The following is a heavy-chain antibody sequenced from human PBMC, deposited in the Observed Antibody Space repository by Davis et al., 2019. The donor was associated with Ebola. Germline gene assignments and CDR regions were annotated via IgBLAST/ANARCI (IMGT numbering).Heavy chain of an antibody. V-gene: IGHV3-23*05. D-gene: IGHD4-11*01. J-gene: IGHJ6*02. Sequence: PGGSLRLSCVSSGFTFTSYWMSWVRQAPGKGLEWVSSIDNSDINTYYADSVKGRFTISRDNSKNTLYLQMNSLRAEDTAVYYCAKDLGVTTGYGMDVWGQGTTVTVSS. CDR3: AKDLGVTTGYGMDV. CDR2: IDNSDINT. CDR1: GFTFTSYW.